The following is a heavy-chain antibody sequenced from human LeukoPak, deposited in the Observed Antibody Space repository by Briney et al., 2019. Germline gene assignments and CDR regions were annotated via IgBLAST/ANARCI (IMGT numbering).Heavy chain of an antibody. Sequence: GGSLRLSCAASGFTFNNYAMSWVRQAQGKGLEWVSGTSGSGDSTYYADSVKGRFTISRDNSKNMVHLQMNSLRAEDTAVYYCAKAGPTRDTSGYYPEYWGQGILVTVSS. CDR1: GFTFNNYA. J-gene: IGHJ4*02. CDR2: TSGSGDST. V-gene: IGHV3-23*01. D-gene: IGHD3-22*01. CDR3: AKAGPTRDTSGYYPEY.